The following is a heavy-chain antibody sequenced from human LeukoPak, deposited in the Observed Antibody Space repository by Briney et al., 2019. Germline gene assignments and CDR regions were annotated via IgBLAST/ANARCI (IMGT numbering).Heavy chain of an antibody. CDR1: GGSFSGYD. Sequence: SETLSLTCAVYGGSFSGYDWSWIRQPPGKGLEWIGEINHSGSTNYNPSLKSRVTISVDTSKNQFSLKLSSVTAADTAVYYCARWLGAGTYYYYYMDVWGKGTTVTVSS. CDR3: ARWLGAGTYYYYYMDV. J-gene: IGHJ6*03. V-gene: IGHV4-34*01. D-gene: IGHD6-19*01. CDR2: INHSGST.